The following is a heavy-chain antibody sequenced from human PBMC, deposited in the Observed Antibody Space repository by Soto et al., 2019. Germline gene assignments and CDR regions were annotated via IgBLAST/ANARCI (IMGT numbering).Heavy chain of an antibody. CDR2: IRSKAYGGTT. Sequence: GGSLRLSCTASGFTFGDYAMSWFRQAPGKGLEWVGFIRSKAYGGTTEYAASVKGRFTISRDDSKSIAYLQMNSLKTEDTAVYYCTREGLKEAAGTLKPRKYYFDYWGQGTLVTVSS. D-gene: IGHD6-13*01. CDR3: TREGLKEAAGTLKPRKYYFDY. V-gene: IGHV3-49*03. CDR1: GFTFGDYA. J-gene: IGHJ4*02.